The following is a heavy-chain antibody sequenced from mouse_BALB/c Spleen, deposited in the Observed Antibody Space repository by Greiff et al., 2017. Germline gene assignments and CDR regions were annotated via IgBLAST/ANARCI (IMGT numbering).Heavy chain of an antibody. CDR2: IWWDDDK. D-gene: IGHD2-1*01. CDR1: GFSLSTSGMC. Sequence: QVTLKVSGPGILKPSQTLSLTCSFSGFSLSTSGMCVGWIRQPSGLGLEWLAHIWWDDDKYSNPSLKRQHTISKDTSINQVFLKITSVDTAETATYDFARRYYYGNNYYAMDYWGQGTSVTVSS. J-gene: IGHJ4*01. V-gene: IGHV8-8*01. CDR3: ARRYYYGNNYYAMDY.